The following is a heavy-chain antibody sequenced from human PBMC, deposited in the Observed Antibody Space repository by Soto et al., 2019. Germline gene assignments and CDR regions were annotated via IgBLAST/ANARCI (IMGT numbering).Heavy chain of an antibody. D-gene: IGHD1-7*01. CDR1: GLTFSNYA. J-gene: IGHJ4*02. V-gene: IGHV3-23*01. CDR3: AKNQERELPRVIDF. Sequence: EVRLLESGGGLVKPGGSLRLSCATSGLTFSNYAMSWVRQAPGGGLEWVSSMSGSSSTTYYADSVKGRFTISRDRSKNTLYLQMSSLRDEDTAIYYCAKNQERELPRVIDFWGQGTLVTVSS. CDR2: MSGSSSTT.